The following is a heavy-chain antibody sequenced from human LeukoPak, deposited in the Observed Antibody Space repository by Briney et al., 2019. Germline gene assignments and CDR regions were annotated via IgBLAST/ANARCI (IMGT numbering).Heavy chain of an antibody. CDR3: AREAHSNAYYFDY. Sequence: GGSLRLSCAASGFTFGTYAMPWVRQAPGKGLEWVAVISYDGRNKYYADSVKGRFTISRDNSKNTLYLQMNSLRAEDTAVYYCAREAHSNAYYFDYWGQGTLVTVSS. J-gene: IGHJ4*02. CDR2: ISYDGRNK. CDR1: GFTFGTYA. D-gene: IGHD4-11*01. V-gene: IGHV3-30*04.